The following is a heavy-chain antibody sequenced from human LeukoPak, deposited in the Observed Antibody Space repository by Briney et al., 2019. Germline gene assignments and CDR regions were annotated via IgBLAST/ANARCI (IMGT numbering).Heavy chain of an antibody. J-gene: IGHJ5*01. D-gene: IGHD3/OR15-3a*01. CDR2: ILPDGST. CDR3: ARDGLVYRSDFWTDYYPKWFDP. CDR1: GYSITSGYY. V-gene: IGHV4-38-2*02. Sequence: SDTLSLTRALSGYSITSGYYWGWIRQPPGKGLEWIGKILPDGSTYHNPSLKSRVTISLATSKNQFSLKLNSVTAAVTAVYYCARDGLVYRSDFWTDYYPKWFDPWGQGTLVTVSS.